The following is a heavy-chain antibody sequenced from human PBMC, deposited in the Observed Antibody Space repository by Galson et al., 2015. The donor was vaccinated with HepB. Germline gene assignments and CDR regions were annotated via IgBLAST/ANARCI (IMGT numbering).Heavy chain of an antibody. D-gene: IGHD3-3*01. CDR3: ARSRAIFGVVIIQDYYYYGMDV. CDR2: IIPIFGTA. Sequence: SVKVSCKASGGTFSSYAISWVRQAPGQGLEWMGGIIPIFGTANYAQKFQGRVTITADKSTSTAYMELSSLRSEDTAVYYCARSRAIFGVVIIQDYYYYGMDVWGQGTTVTVSS. J-gene: IGHJ6*02. CDR1: GGTFSSYA. V-gene: IGHV1-69*06.